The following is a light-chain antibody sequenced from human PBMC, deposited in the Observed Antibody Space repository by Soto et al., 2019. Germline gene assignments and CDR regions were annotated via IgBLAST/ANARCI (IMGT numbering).Light chain of an antibody. J-gene: IGKJ5*01. CDR2: AAS. Sequence: EIVLTQSPATLSLSPGERATLSCRASQSVSSYLAWYQQKPGQAPRLLIYAASNRATGIPARFSGSGSGTDFTLTISSLEPEDFAVYYCQQRSSWPPAITFGQGTRLEIK. V-gene: IGKV3-11*01. CDR3: QQRSSWPPAIT. CDR1: QSVSSY.